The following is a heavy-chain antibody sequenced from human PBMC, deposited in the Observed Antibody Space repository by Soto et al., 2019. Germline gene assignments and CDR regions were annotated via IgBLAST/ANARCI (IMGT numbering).Heavy chain of an antibody. V-gene: IGHV3-30-3*01. Sequence: GGSLRLSCAASGFTFSSYAMHWVRQAPGKGLEWVAVISYDGSNKYYADSVKGRFTISRDNSKNTLYLQMNSLRAEDTAVYYCARVPSYDSSGYNAFDISGQGTMVTVSS. CDR2: ISYDGSNK. CDR3: ARVPSYDSSGYNAFDI. D-gene: IGHD3-22*01. J-gene: IGHJ3*02. CDR1: GFTFSSYA.